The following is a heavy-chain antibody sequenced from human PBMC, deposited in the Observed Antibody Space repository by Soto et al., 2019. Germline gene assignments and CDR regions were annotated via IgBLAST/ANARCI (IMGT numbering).Heavy chain of an antibody. CDR2: INPNSGGT. J-gene: IGHJ6*02. CDR3: AVPLGYXSSTSCYTPYYYYGMDV. CDR1: GYTFTGYY. Sequence: GASVKVSCKASGYTFTGYYMHWVRQAPGQGLEWMGWINPNSGGTNYAQKFQGRVTMTRDTSISTAYMELSRLRSDDTAVYYCAVPLGYXSSTSCYTPYYYYGMDVWGQGTTVTVSS. D-gene: IGHD2-2*02. V-gene: IGHV1-2*02.